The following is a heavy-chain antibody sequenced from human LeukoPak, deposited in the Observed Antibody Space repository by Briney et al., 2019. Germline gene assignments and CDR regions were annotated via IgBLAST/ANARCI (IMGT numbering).Heavy chain of an antibody. J-gene: IGHJ6*02. Sequence: PGGSLRLSCAASGFTFSSYAMSWVRQAPGKGLEWVSAISGSGGSTSYADSVKGRFTISRDKSKNTLYLQMNSLRAEDTAVYYCAKGRDYTMDVWGQGTTVTVSS. CDR2: ISGSGGST. CDR3: AKGRDYTMDV. V-gene: IGHV3-23*01. D-gene: IGHD4-11*01. CDR1: GFTFSSYA.